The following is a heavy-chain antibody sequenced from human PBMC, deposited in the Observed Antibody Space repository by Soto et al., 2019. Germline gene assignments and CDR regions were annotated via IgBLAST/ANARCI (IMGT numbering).Heavy chain of an antibody. D-gene: IGHD3-10*01. CDR2: VNPHSGNA. J-gene: IGHJ4*02. CDR3: ARERISMVRGAPFY. V-gene: IGHV1-8*01. CDR1: GYAFSYYD. Sequence: LKVSCTGAGYAFSYYDINWVRNTPGQGLEWMGWVNPHSGNADYAQNFQGRVTMTRDTSASTAYMELSSLRCEDTAFYYCARERISMVRGAPFYWGQGTLVTVSS.